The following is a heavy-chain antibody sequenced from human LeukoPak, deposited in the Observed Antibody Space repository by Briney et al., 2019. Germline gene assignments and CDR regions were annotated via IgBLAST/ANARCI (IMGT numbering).Heavy chain of an antibody. J-gene: IGHJ4*02. D-gene: IGHD3-10*01. CDR1: GFTFSTYG. CDR2: IWHDGSNK. V-gene: IGHV3-33*01. CDR3: ARAVGPYDY. Sequence: GSLRLSCAASGFTFSTYGIHWVRQAPGKGLEWVAVIWHDGSNKYYADSVKGRFTISRDNSKNTLYLQMNSLRAEGTAVYFCARAVGPYDYWGQGTLVTVSS.